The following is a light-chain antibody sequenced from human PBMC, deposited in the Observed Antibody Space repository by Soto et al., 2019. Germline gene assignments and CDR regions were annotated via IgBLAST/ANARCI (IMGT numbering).Light chain of an antibody. V-gene: IGKV1-5*03. Sequence: DIQMTQSPSTLSASVGDRVTITCRASQSISSWLAWYQQKPGKAPKLLIYKASSLESGVPSRFSGSGSGTEFTLTISRLQPDDFATYYCQQYNSYPLTFGGGTMVEIK. J-gene: IGKJ4*01. CDR2: KAS. CDR3: QQYNSYPLT. CDR1: QSISSW.